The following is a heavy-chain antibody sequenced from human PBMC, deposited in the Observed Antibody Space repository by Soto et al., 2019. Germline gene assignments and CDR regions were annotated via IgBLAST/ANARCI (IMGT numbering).Heavy chain of an antibody. D-gene: IGHD4-17*01. CDR3: ARENDYGGKGDAFDI. V-gene: IGHV1-2*02. Sequence: GASVRVSCKASGYTFTGYYMHWVRQAPGQGLEWMGWINPNSGGTNYAQKFQGRVTMTRDTSISTAYMELSRLRSDDTAVYYCARENDYGGKGDAFDIWGQGTIVTVSS. CDR2: INPNSGGT. J-gene: IGHJ3*02. CDR1: GYTFTGYY.